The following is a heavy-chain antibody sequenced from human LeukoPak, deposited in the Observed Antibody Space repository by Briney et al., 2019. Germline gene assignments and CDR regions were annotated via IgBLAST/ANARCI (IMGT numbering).Heavy chain of an antibody. D-gene: IGHD3-3*01. CDR2: IYTSGST. Sequence: PSQTLSLTCTVSGGSISSGSYYWSWIRQPAGTGLEWIGRIYTSGSTNYNPSLKSRVTISVDTSKNQFSLKLSSVTAADTAVYYCARVGLFEEWLIWPPDNARSPFDPWGQGTLVTVSS. CDR1: GGSISSGSYY. V-gene: IGHV4-61*02. CDR3: ARVGLFEEWLIWPPDNARSPFDP. J-gene: IGHJ5*02.